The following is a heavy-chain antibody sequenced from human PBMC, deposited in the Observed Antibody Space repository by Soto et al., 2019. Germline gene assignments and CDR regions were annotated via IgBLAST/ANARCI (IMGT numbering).Heavy chain of an antibody. V-gene: IGHV1-18*01. CDR2: ISPYNDNT. D-gene: IGHD3-10*01. CDR1: GYTFINYG. J-gene: IGHJ4*02. CDR3: ARLTLVRGMIITRPIDY. Sequence: ASVKVSCKSSGYTFINYGISWVRQAPGQGLEWMGWISPYNDNTNYPQKFQGRVTLTTDTFTNTAYMELRNLRSDDAAVFYCARLTLVRGMIITRPIDYWGQGTLVTVSS.